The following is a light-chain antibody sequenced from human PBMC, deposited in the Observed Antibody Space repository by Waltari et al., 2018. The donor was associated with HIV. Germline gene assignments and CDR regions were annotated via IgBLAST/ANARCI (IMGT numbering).Light chain of an antibody. J-gene: IGLJ3*02. V-gene: IGLV6-57*01. CDR3: QSSDISFWV. CDR2: EDS. CDR1: SGSIASNY. Sequence: NFMLTQPHSVSESPGKTVTISCTRSSGSIASNYVQWFQPRPGSSPTTVIYEDSQRPSGVPDRFSGSIDSSSNSASLTISGLQTEDEADYYCQSSDISFWVFGGGTKLTVL.